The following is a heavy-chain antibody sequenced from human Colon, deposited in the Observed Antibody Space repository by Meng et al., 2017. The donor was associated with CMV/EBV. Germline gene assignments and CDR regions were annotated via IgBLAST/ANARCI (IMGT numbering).Heavy chain of an antibody. D-gene: IGHD1-7*01. CDR1: GISVNSNY. V-gene: IGHV3-53*01. J-gene: IGHJ5*02. CDR3: AKGPDGWNYFRWFDP. Sequence: GESLKISCAASGISVNSNYMTWVRQAPGKGLEWVSVIYSSGSAYYADSLRARFTISRDISQNTVYLQMNSLRAEDTAVYYCAKGPDGWNYFRWFDPWGQGTQVTVSS. CDR2: IYSSGSA.